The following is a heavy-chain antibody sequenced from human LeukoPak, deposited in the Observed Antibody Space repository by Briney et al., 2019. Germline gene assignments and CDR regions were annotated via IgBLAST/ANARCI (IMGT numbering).Heavy chain of an antibody. D-gene: IGHD3-22*01. CDR1: GFTFSSYW. CDR3: ARDLEDYDSSGYYDY. Sequence: GGSLRLSCAASGFTFSSYWMNWARQAPGKGLEWVASINHNGNVNYYVDSVKGRFTISRDNAKNSLYLQMSNLRAEDTAVYYCARDLEDYDSSGYYDYWGQGTLVTVSS. V-gene: IGHV3-7*03. CDR2: INHNGNVN. J-gene: IGHJ4*02.